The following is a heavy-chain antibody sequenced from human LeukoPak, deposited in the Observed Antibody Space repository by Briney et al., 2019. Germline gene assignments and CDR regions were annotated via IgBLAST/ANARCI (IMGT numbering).Heavy chain of an antibody. J-gene: IGHJ4*02. D-gene: IGHD2-15*01. V-gene: IGHV1-2*02. CDR3: GRGTIAVVAADLRTDQ. CDR1: GYTFTGYY. CDR2: INPDSGGT. Sequence: ASVKVSCKASGYTFTGYYMHWVRQAPGRGLEWVGWINPDSGGTNYAQKFQGRVTMTRDTSIRTAYMELSRLRSDDTAVYYCGRGTIAVVAADLRTDQWGQGTLVIVSS.